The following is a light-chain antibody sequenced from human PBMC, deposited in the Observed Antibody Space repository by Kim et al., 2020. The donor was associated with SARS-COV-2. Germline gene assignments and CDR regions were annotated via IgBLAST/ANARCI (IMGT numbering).Light chain of an antibody. Sequence: SPGERATLSCRASQSISSHLAWYPHKRGQAPRLLIYGASSRATGVPARFSGSGSGTEFTLTIDSLQSEDFAVYYCQHYDSWPPWTFGQGTKVDIK. J-gene: IGKJ1*01. CDR1: QSISSH. CDR3: QHYDSWPPWT. V-gene: IGKV3-15*01. CDR2: GAS.